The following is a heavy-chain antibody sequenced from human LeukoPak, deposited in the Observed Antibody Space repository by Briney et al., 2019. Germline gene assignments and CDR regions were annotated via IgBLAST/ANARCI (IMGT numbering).Heavy chain of an antibody. CDR1: GFTFSDYS. V-gene: IGHV3-11*04. Sequence: GGSLRLSCAASGFTFSDYSMSWIRQAPGKGLEWVSYIRSSGNTIYYADSVKGRFTISRDNAKNSLYLQMNSLRVEDTAVYYCARQVPTAEFDYWGQGTLVTVSS. J-gene: IGHJ4*02. D-gene: IGHD1-1*01. CDR2: IRSSGNTI. CDR3: ARQVPTAEFDY.